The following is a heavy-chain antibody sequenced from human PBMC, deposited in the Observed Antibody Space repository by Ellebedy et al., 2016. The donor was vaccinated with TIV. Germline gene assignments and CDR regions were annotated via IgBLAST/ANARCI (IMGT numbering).Heavy chain of an antibody. Sequence: GGSLRLXXAASGFTFSDYSMNWVRQAPGKGLQWLSSISSSSSYIYYADSVKGRFTISRDNAKNSLYLQMNSLRGEDTAMYYCARVPYGSGTYTVDYWGQGTLVTVSS. J-gene: IGHJ4*02. CDR1: GFTFSDYS. CDR3: ARVPYGSGTYTVDY. V-gene: IGHV3-21*01. CDR2: ISSSSSYI. D-gene: IGHD3-10*01.